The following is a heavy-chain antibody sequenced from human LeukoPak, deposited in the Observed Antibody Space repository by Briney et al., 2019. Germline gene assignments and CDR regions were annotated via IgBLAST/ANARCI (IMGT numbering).Heavy chain of an antibody. CDR1: GYTFTGYY. Sequence: AASVKVSCKASGYTFTGYYMHWVRQAPGQGFEWMGWINPNDGDTNYAQKFQGRVTMTRDTSISTAHMEVSRLRSDDTAVYYCARANFLYCSSSTCLFDYWGQGTLVTVSS. CDR3: ARANFLYCSSSTCLFDY. J-gene: IGHJ4*02. V-gene: IGHV1-2*02. D-gene: IGHD2-2*01. CDR2: INPNDGDT.